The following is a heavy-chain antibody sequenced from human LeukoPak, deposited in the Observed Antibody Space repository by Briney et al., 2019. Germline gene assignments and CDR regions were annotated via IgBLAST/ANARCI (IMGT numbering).Heavy chain of an antibody. D-gene: IGHD6-19*01. J-gene: IGHJ1*01. CDR2: ISWDGGST. CDR3: AKDFHPGIAVAGTGYFQH. CDR1: GFTFDDYA. Sequence: GGSLRLSCAASGFTFDDYAKHWVRQAPGKGLEWVSLISWDGGSTYYADSVKGRFTISRDNSKNSLYLQMNSLRAEDTALYYCAKDFHPGIAVAGTGYFQHWGQGTLVTVSS. V-gene: IGHV3-43D*03.